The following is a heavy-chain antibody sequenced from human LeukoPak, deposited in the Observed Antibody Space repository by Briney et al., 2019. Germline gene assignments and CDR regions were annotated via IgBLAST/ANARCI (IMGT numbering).Heavy chain of an antibody. CDR2: ISWNSGNI. V-gene: IGHV3-9*01. Sequence: GGSLRLSCAASGFTFDDYAMHWVRQAPGKGLEWVSSISWNSGNIDYADSVKGRFTISRDNAKNSLYLQMNSLRAEDTAVYYCARDRTGQQLISRKEYYYMDVWGKGTTVTISS. J-gene: IGHJ6*03. CDR1: GFTFDDYA. CDR3: ARDRTGQQLISRKEYYYMDV. D-gene: IGHD4-11*01.